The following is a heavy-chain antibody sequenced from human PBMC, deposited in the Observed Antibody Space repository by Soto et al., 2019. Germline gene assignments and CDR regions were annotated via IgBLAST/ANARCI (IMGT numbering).Heavy chain of an antibody. CDR1: GFTFSSYA. CDR2: ISGSGGST. D-gene: IGHD6-6*01. CDR3: AKVYSSSWLECYFDY. Sequence: HPGGSLRLSCAASGFTFSSYAMSWVRQAPGKGLEWVSAISGSGGSTYYADSVKGRFTISRDNSKNTLYLQMNSLRAEDTAVYYCAKVYSSSWLECYFDYWGQGTLVTVSS. J-gene: IGHJ4*02. V-gene: IGHV3-23*01.